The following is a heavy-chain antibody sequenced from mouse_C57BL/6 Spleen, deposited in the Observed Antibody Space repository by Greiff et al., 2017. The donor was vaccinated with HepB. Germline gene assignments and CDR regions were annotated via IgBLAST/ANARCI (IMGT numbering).Heavy chain of an antibody. V-gene: IGHV5-17*01. D-gene: IGHD2-5*01. CDR2: ISSGSSTI. CDR1: GFTFSDYG. Sequence: EVMLVESGGGLVKPGGSLKLSCAASGFTFSDYGMHWVRQAPEKGLEWVAYISSGSSTIYYADTVKGRFTISRDNAKNTLFLQMTSLRSEDTAMYYCARGYYSNYGYAMDYWGQGTSVTVSS. CDR3: ARGYYSNYGYAMDY. J-gene: IGHJ4*01.